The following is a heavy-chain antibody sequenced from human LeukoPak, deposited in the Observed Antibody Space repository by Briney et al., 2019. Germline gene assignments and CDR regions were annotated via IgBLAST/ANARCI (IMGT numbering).Heavy chain of an antibody. J-gene: IGHJ3*02. CDR2: IYYSGST. CDR1: GDSISSGGYY. Sequence: SETLSLTCTVSGDSISSGGYYWSWIRQHPGKGLEWIGNIYYSGSTHYNPSLKSRVTISVDTSKNQFSLKLSSVTAADTAVYYCARGRWYDFWSGYYTGAFDIWGQGTMVTVSS. D-gene: IGHD3-3*01. V-gene: IGHV4-31*03. CDR3: ARGRWYDFWSGYYTGAFDI.